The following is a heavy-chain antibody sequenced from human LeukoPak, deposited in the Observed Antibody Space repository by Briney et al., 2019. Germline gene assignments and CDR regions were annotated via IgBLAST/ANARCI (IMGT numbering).Heavy chain of an antibody. CDR2: IYSGGST. V-gene: IGHV3-53*05. J-gene: IGHJ4*02. D-gene: IGHD3-10*01. CDR1: GFTVSSNY. Sequence: GGSLRLSCAASGFTVSSNYMSWVRQAPGKGLEWVSVIYSGGSTYYADSVKGRFTISRDNSKNTLYLQMNSLRAEDTAVYYCAKDSFSTGFGELLLFDYWGQGTLVTVSS. CDR3: AKDSFSTGFGELLLFDY.